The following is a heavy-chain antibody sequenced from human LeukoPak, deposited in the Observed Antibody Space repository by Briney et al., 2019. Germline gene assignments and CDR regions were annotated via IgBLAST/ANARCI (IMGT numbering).Heavy chain of an antibody. Sequence: PSETLSLTCAAYGGSFSGYYWSWIRQPPGKGLEWIGEINHSGSTNYNPSLKSRVTISVDTSKNQFSLKLSSVTAADTAVYYCARGPHTAMGSVDYWGQGTLVTVSS. CDR3: ARGPHTAMGSVDY. CDR1: GGSFSGYY. V-gene: IGHV4-34*01. CDR2: INHSGST. J-gene: IGHJ4*02. D-gene: IGHD5-18*01.